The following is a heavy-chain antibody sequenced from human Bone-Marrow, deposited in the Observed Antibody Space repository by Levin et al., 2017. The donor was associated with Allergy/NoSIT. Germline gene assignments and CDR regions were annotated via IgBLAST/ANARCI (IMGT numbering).Heavy chain of an antibody. Sequence: ASVKVSCKVSGYTLTELSMHWVRQAPGKGLEYMGGFDPEDGKTIYAQKFQGRVTMTEDTSTDTAYMELSRLRSEDTAVYYCATGPVLRILEWLTDKWYYFDYWGQGTLVTVSS. J-gene: IGHJ4*02. CDR2: FDPEDGKT. V-gene: IGHV1-24*01. CDR3: ATGPVLRILEWLTDKWYYFDY. CDR1: GYTLTELS. D-gene: IGHD3-3*01.